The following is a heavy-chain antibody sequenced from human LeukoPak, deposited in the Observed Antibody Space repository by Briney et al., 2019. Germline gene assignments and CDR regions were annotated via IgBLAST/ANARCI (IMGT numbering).Heavy chain of an antibody. J-gene: IGHJ3*02. CDR1: GGSTSSYY. CDR3: AREGGGWGGAFDI. V-gene: IGHV4-4*09. D-gene: IGHD2-15*01. Sequence: PETLPLTCTVSGGSTSSYYWSWIRHPPGKGLEWMGYIYASGSTNYNPSLNSRITISLDTSKNQFSLRLSSVTAADTAVYYCAREGGGWGGAFDIWGQGTMVTVSS. CDR2: IYASGST.